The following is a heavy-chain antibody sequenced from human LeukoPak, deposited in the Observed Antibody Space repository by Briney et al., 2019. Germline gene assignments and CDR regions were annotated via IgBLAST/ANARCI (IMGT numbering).Heavy chain of an antibody. Sequence: GASVKVSCKAYGYTFNAYGVTWVRQAPGQGPEWMGWISAYNGNTNYVQKFRGRVTMTIDTSTRTVYMELRSLRYDDTAVYYCARLSLSSGGDAYWGQGTLVTVSS. CDR2: ISAYNGNT. J-gene: IGHJ4*02. D-gene: IGHD2-15*01. CDR1: GYTFNAYG. V-gene: IGHV1-18*01. CDR3: ARLSLSSGGDAY.